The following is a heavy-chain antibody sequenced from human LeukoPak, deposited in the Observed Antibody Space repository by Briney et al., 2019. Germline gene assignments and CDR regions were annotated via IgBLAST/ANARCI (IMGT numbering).Heavy chain of an antibody. J-gene: IGHJ4*02. CDR2: ISYDGSNK. CDR3: GRDSMPYGSGSLGY. Sequence: GGSLRLSCAASGFAFSSYAMHWVRQAPGKGLEWVAVISYDGSNKYYADSVKGRFTISRDNSKNTLYLQMNSLRAEDTAVYYCGRDSMPYGSGSLGYWGQGTLVTVSS. CDR1: GFAFSSYA. V-gene: IGHV3-30-3*01. D-gene: IGHD3-10*01.